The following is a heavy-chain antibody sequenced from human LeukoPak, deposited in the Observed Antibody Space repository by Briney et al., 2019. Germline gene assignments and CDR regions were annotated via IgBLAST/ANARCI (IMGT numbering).Heavy chain of an antibody. CDR2: ISGSGGST. CDR1: GFTFSSYA. Sequence: GGSLRLSCAASGFTFSSYAMSWVRQAPGKGLEWVSAISGSGGSTYYADSVKGRFAVSRDNSKNTLYLQMNSLRAEDTAVYYCAKDLPYSGWDELGYWGQGTLVTVSS. J-gene: IGHJ4*02. D-gene: IGHD5-12*01. CDR3: AKDLPYSGWDELGY. V-gene: IGHV3-23*01.